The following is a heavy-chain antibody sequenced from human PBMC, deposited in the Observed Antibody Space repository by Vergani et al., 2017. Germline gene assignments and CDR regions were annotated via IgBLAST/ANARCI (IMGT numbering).Heavy chain of an antibody. V-gene: IGHV4-59*01. D-gene: IGHD1-26*01. J-gene: IGHJ4*02. Sequence: VQLQESGPGLVKPSETLSLTCTVSGGSISSYYWSWIRQPPGKGLEWIGYIYYSGSTNYNPSLKSRVTISVDTSKNQFSLKLSSVTAADTAVYYCARDSGSYWSFDYWGQGTLVTVSS. CDR2: IYYSGST. CDR3: ARDSGSYWSFDY. CDR1: GGSISSYY.